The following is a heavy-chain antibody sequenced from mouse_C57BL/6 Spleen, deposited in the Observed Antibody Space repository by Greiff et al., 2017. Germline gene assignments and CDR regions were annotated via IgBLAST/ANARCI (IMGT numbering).Heavy chain of an antibody. CDR1: GYSFTSYY. Sequence: QVQLQQSGPELVKPGASVKISCKASGYSFTSYYIHWVKQRPGQGLEWIGWIYPGSGNTKYNEKFKGKATLTADTSSSTAYMQLSSLTSEDSAVYYCARDGNYGWFAYWGQGTLVTVAA. CDR3: ARDGNYGWFAY. CDR2: IYPGSGNT. D-gene: IGHD2-1*01. J-gene: IGHJ3*01. V-gene: IGHV1-66*01.